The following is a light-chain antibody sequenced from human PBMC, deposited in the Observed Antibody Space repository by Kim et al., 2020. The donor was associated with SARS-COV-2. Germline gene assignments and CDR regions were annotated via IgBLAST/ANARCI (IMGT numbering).Light chain of an antibody. Sequence: SYELTQPPSVSVAAGKTARITCGGNNIGSKSVHWYQQKPGQAPVLVIYYDSDRPSGSPERFFGSNSGNTATLTISRVEAGDEADYYCQVWDSSSDHPVFGGGTQLTVL. CDR3: QVWDSSSDHPV. CDR1: NIGSKS. V-gene: IGLV3-21*04. CDR2: YDS. J-gene: IGLJ3*02.